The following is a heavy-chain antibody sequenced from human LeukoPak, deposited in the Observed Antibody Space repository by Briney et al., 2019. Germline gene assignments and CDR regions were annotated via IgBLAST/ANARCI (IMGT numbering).Heavy chain of an antibody. CDR2: IYHSGGT. Sequence: PSETLSLTCVVSGYSINSGYYWGWIRQPPGKGLEWIGNIYHSGGTCYNPSLKSRVTISVDTSKNQFSLKLTSVTAADTAVYYCARSYIGLPYTYFDSWGQGTLVTVSS. CDR3: ARSYIGLPYTYFDS. J-gene: IGHJ4*02. V-gene: IGHV4-38-2*01. D-gene: IGHD4-11*01. CDR1: GYSINSGYY.